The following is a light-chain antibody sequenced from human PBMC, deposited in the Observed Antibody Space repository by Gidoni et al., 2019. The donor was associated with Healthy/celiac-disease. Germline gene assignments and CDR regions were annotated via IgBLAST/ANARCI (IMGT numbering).Light chain of an antibody. Sequence: QSALTQPASVSGCPGQKITIPCPGTSSDVGRYNYVSWDQQHPGKAPKLMIYDVSNRPSGVSNRFSGSKSGNTASLTISGLQAADEADYYCSSYTSSSTYVVFGGGTKLTVL. CDR3: SSYTSSSTYVV. J-gene: IGLJ2*01. CDR2: DVS. V-gene: IGLV2-14*03. CDR1: SSDVGRYNY.